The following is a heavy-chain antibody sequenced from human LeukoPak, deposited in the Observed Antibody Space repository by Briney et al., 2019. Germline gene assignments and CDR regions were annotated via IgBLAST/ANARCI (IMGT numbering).Heavy chain of an antibody. CDR2: IYSGGST. Sequence: GGSLRLSCAASGFTVSSNYMSWVRQAPGKGLEWVSVIYSGGSTYYADSVKGRFTISRDNSKNTLYLQMNSLRAEGTAVYYCARRDSSGWYDYWGQGTLVTVSS. J-gene: IGHJ4*02. V-gene: IGHV3-53*01. D-gene: IGHD6-19*01. CDR1: GFTVSSNY. CDR3: ARRDSSGWYDY.